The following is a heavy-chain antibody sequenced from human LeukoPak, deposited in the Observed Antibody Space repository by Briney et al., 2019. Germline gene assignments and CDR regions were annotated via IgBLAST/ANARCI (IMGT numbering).Heavy chain of an antibody. V-gene: IGHV3-49*04. J-gene: IGHJ3*02. Sequence: GRSLRLSCTASGFTFGDYAMSWVRQAPGKGLEWVGFIRSKAYGGTTEYAASVKGRFTISRDDSKSIAYLQMNSLKTEDTAVYYYTRGELIADAFDIWGQGTMVTVSS. D-gene: IGHD1-7*01. CDR3: TRGELIADAFDI. CDR2: IRSKAYGGTT. CDR1: GFTFGDYA.